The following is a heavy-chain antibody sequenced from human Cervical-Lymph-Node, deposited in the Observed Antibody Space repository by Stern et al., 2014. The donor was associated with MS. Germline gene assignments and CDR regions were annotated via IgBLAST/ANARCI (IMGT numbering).Heavy chain of an antibody. D-gene: IGHD2-15*01. Sequence: DQLVESGPEVKKPGASVKVSCKASDYTFTSYGISWVRQVPGQGLEWMGWITTHNGNTDYAQKVQDRVTLTADTSTNTAYMELRNLRSDDTAVYYCARSSSWYFDYWGQGTVVTVSS. J-gene: IGHJ4*02. CDR1: DYTFTSYG. V-gene: IGHV1-18*01. CDR3: ARSSSWYFDY. CDR2: ITTHNGNT.